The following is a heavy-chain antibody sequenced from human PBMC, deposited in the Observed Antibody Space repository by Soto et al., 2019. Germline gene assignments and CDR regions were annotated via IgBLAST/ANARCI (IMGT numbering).Heavy chain of an antibody. V-gene: IGHV5-10-1*01. D-gene: IGHD3-22*01. Sequence: PVEPLRNSKSGAGGKCAGYWVGWVRQMHGKGLEWVGRIDPSDSYTNYSPSFQGHVTISADKSISTAYLQWSSLKALDTAMYYCARRADRSGYYSHFDYWGKRTLVTVSS. J-gene: IGHJ4*02. CDR3: ARRADRSGYYSHFDY. CDR1: GGKCAGYW. CDR2: IDPSDSYT.